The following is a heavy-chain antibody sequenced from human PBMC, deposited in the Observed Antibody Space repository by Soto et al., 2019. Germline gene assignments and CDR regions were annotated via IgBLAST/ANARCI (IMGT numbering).Heavy chain of an antibody. CDR3: AREGYSGYDFQNWFDP. Sequence: SVKVSCKASGGTFSSYTISWVRQAPGQGLEWMGRIIPILGIANYAQKFQGRVTITADKSTSTAYMELSSLRSEDTAVYYCAREGYSGYDFQNWFDPWGQGTLVTVSS. CDR1: GGTFSSYT. J-gene: IGHJ5*02. D-gene: IGHD5-12*01. CDR2: IIPILGIA. V-gene: IGHV1-69*04.